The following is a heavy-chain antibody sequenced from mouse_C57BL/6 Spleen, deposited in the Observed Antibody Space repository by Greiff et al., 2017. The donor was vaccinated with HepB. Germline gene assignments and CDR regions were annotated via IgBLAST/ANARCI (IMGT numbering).Heavy chain of an antibody. CDR1: GFTFSSYT. CDR3: ARNWDRVYFDY. Sequence: EVKLMESGGGLVKPGGSLKLSCAASGFTFSSYTMSWVRQTPEKRLEWVATISDGGSYTYYPDNVKGRFTISRDNAKNNLYLQMSHLKSEDTAMYYCARNWDRVYFDYWGQGTTLTVSS. CDR2: ISDGGSYT. J-gene: IGHJ2*01. V-gene: IGHV5-4*03. D-gene: IGHD4-1*01.